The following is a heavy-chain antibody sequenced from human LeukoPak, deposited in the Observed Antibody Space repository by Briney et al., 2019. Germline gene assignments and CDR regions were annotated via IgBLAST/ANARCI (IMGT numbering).Heavy chain of an antibody. Sequence: GGSLRLSCEASGITFSSYGIHWVRQAPGKGLEWVAVIWPDGSNKYYADSVKGRFTISRDNSKNTLWLQMNSLRVEDTAVYYCASAAGAFDFWGQGTMVTLSS. J-gene: IGHJ3*01. CDR1: GITFSSYG. CDR3: ASAAGAFDF. D-gene: IGHD6-13*01. CDR2: IWPDGSNK. V-gene: IGHV3-33*01.